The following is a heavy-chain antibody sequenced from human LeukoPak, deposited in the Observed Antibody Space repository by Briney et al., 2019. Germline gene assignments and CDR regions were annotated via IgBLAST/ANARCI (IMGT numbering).Heavy chain of an antibody. J-gene: IGHJ4*02. CDR1: GDSISGDDYY. CDR2: IYYSGST. V-gene: IGHV4-39*07. Sequence: SETLSLTCTVSGDSISGDDYYWDWIRQPPGKGLEWIGSIYYSGSTYYNPSLKSRVTMSVDTSKNQFSLKQSSVTAADTAVYYCARDGIAVAPDYGGQGTLVTVSS. CDR3: ARDGIAVAPDY. D-gene: IGHD6-19*01.